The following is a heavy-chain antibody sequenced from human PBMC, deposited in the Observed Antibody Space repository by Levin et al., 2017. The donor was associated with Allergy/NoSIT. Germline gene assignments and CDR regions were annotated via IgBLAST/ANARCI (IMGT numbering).Heavy chain of an antibody. CDR3: ARDFRYCSGGSCYPRYYFDY. CDR2: IYYSGST. J-gene: IGHJ4*02. D-gene: IGHD2-15*01. CDR1: GGSISSYY. V-gene: IGHV4-59*01. Sequence: GSLRLSCTVSGGSISSYYWSWIRQPPGKGLEWIGYIYYSGSTNYNPSLKSRVTISVDTSKNQFSLKLSSVTAADTAVYYCARDFRYCSGGSCYPRYYFDYWGQGTLVTVSS.